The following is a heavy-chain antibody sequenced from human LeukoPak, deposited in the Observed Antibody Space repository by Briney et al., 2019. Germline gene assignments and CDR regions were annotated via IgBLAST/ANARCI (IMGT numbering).Heavy chain of an antibody. CDR2: ISSSSSYI. D-gene: IGHD4-11*01. V-gene: IGHV3-21*01. CDR1: GITFSKVW. J-gene: IGHJ4*02. CDR3: ASFRDYSNCN. Sequence: GGSLRLSCAASGITFSKVWMSWVRQAPGKGLEWVSSISSSSSYIYYADSVKGRFTISRDNANNSLYLHMNSLRAEDTAVYYCASFRDYSNCNWGQGTLVTVSS.